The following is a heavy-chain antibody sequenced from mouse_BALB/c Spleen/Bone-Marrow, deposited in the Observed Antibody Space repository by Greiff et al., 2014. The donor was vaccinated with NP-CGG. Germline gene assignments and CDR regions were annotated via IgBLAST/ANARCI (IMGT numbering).Heavy chain of an antibody. CDR2: INPNNGGT. V-gene: IGHV1-18*01. CDR1: GYTFTEYT. J-gene: IGHJ4*01. CDR3: ARSEGRYYFAMNY. Sequence: VQLQQPGPELVKPGTSVKISCKTSGYTFTEYTMHWVKQSHGKSLEWIGGINPNNGGTSYNQKFKGKATLTVDKSSSTAYMEFRSLTSEDSAVYYCARSEGRYYFAMNYWGQGTSVTVSS.